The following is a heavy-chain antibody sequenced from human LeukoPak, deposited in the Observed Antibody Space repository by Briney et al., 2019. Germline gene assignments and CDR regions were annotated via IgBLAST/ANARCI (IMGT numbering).Heavy chain of an antibody. CDR1: GFSFSTYW. Sequence: GGSLRLSCEASGFSFSTYWMGWVRLAPGKGLEWVANIKQDGSEKFYVGSVKGRFTISRDNARNSLYLEMNSLRAEDTAIYYCAKEPNHSSGYWDYWGQGTLVTVSS. CDR2: IKQDGSEK. D-gene: IGHD3-22*01. V-gene: IGHV3-7*03. J-gene: IGHJ4*02. CDR3: AKEPNHSSGYWDY.